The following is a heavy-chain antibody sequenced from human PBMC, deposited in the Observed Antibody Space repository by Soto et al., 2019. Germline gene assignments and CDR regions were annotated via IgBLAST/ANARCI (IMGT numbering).Heavy chain of an antibody. CDR1: GGSFSGYY. D-gene: IGHD2-15*01. V-gene: IGHV4-34*01. Sequence: SETLSLTCAVYGGSFSGYYWSWIRQPPGKGLEWIGEINHSGSTNYNPSLKSRVTISVDTSKNQFSLKLSSVTAADTAVYYCARGYCSGGSCYLNFDYWGQGTLVTVSS. CDR2: INHSGST. J-gene: IGHJ4*02. CDR3: ARGYCSGGSCYLNFDY.